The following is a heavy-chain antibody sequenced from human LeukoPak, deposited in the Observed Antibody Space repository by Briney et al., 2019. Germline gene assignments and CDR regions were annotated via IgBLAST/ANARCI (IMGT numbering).Heavy chain of an antibody. CDR2: IYYSGST. V-gene: IGHV4-59*08. CDR3: ARHAYSGSYYFDF. J-gene: IGHJ4*02. D-gene: IGHD1-26*01. CDR1: GGSISSYY. Sequence: SETLSFTCTVSGGSISSYYWSWIRQPPGKGLEWIGYIYYSGSTNYNPSLKSRVTISVDTSKNQFSLKMYSVTAADTAVYYCARHAYSGSYYFDFWGQGTLVTAPS.